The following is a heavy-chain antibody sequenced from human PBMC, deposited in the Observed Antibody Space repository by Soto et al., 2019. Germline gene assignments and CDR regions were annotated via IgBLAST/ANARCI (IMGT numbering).Heavy chain of an antibody. CDR2: IGGGGGKT. D-gene: IGHD1-26*01. Sequence: EVQLVESGGGLVQPGGSLRLSCAASGFTVSSYEMHWVRQAPGKGLEWVSYIGGGGGKTYYADSVKGRFTISRDNAKNSLYLQMNSLRAEDTAVYYCAGHFPWDLLDYWGQGTLVTVSS. CDR3: AGHFPWDLLDY. J-gene: IGHJ4*02. V-gene: IGHV3-48*03. CDR1: GFTVSSYE.